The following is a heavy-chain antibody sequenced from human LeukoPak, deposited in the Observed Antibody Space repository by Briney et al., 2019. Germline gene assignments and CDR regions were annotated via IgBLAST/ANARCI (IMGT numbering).Heavy chain of an antibody. CDR2: VTVSGVT. J-gene: IGHJ4*02. V-gene: IGHV3-23*01. CDR1: GFTFSSYA. CDR3: AKDYYDSSGYYLFDY. D-gene: IGHD3-22*01. Sequence: GGSLRLSCAASGFTFSSYAMSWVRQAPGKGLEGVSAVTVSGVTYYADSVKGRFTISRDSSKNTAYLQMNSLRAEDTAVYYCAKDYYDSSGYYLFDYWGQGTLVTVSS.